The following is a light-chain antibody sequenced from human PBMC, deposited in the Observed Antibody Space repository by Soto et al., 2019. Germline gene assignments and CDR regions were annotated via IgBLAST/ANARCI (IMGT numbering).Light chain of an antibody. CDR1: QGITNS. V-gene: IGKV1-27*01. Sequence: DIQMTQSPSSLSASVGDTVTITCRASQGITNSLAWYQQKPGKAPHLLIYAASTLQSGVPSRFSGRGAGTDFTLTISSLQHEDVATYHCQKYNSAPFTIGPGTKVDIK. CDR2: AAS. CDR3: QKYNSAPFT. J-gene: IGKJ3*01.